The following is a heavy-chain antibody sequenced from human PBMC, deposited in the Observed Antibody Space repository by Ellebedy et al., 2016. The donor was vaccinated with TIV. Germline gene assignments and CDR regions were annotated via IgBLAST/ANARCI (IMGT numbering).Heavy chain of an antibody. CDR2: IKQDGSEK. J-gene: IGHJ4*02. CDR3: AKEASQSYAGY. Sequence: GESLKISCEASEFTFDRYWMSWVRQAPGKGLEWVANIKQDGSEKYYVDSVKGRFTISRDNSKNTLYLQMNSLRAEDTAVYHCAKEASQSYAGYWGQGTLVTVSS. D-gene: IGHD1-26*01. V-gene: IGHV3-7*03. CDR1: EFTFDRYW.